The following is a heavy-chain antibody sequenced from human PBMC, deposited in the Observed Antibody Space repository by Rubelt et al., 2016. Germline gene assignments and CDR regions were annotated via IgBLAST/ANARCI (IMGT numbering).Heavy chain of an antibody. Sequence: QVQLVQSGAEVKKPGSSVKVSCKASGGTFSSYAISWVRQAPGQGLEWMGGIIPIFGTANYAQKFQGRVTITADESTSTAYRERSSLRSEDTAVYYCARGDATVPRSYWYFDLWGRGTLVTVSS. J-gene: IGHJ2*01. D-gene: IGHD4-17*01. CDR2: IIPIFGTA. V-gene: IGHV1-69*01. CDR3: ARGDATVPRSYWYFDL. CDR1: GGTFSSYA.